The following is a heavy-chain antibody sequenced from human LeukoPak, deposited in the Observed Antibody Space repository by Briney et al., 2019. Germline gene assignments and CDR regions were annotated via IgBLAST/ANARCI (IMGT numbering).Heavy chain of an antibody. J-gene: IGHJ2*01. D-gene: IGHD6-19*01. V-gene: IGHV3-13*04. Sequence: GGSLRLSCAASGFTFSSYDMHWVRQATGKGLEWVSAIGTADDTYYPGSVKGRFTISRENAKNSLYLQMNSLRAGDTAVYYCARAPGIAVAGSYWYFDLWGRGTLVTVSS. CDR1: GFTFSSYD. CDR2: IGTADDT. CDR3: ARAPGIAVAGSYWYFDL.